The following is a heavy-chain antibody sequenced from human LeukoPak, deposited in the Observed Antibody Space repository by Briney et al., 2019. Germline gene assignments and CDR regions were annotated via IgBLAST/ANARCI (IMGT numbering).Heavy chain of an antibody. Sequence: PGGSLRLSCAASGFTFSSYWMHWVRQAPGKGLVWVSRINSDGSSTSYADSVKGRFTISRDNAKNTLYLQMNSLGAEDTAVYYCARDRDYDLFDYWGQGTLVTVSS. J-gene: IGHJ4*02. CDR1: GFTFSSYW. D-gene: IGHD3-22*01. V-gene: IGHV3-74*01. CDR2: INSDGSST. CDR3: ARDRDYDLFDY.